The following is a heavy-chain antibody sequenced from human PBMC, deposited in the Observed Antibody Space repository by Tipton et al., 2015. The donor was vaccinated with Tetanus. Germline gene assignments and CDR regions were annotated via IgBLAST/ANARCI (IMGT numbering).Heavy chain of an antibody. Sequence: TLSLTCNVSGGSITKDYWSWIRQSPGKTLEWIGYISHSGSPNYNPSLKSRVSMSVDTSKNQFSLNLTSVTAADTAMYYCARDQGGGRVVRLNWFDPWGQGTLVTVSS. D-gene: IGHD6-6*01. V-gene: IGHV4-59*12. J-gene: IGHJ5*02. CDR1: GGSITKDY. CDR2: ISHSGSP. CDR3: ARDQGGGRVVRLNWFDP.